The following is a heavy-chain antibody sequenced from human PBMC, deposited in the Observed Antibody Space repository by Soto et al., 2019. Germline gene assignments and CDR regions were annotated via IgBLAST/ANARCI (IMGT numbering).Heavy chain of an antibody. J-gene: IGHJ4*01. D-gene: IGHD4-17*01. CDR3: ASSLLDSPTWTPVTFDY. Sequence: EVQLVESGGCLVKHGGSLRLSCAASGFVFSSGSMNCVRQAPGKVLAWVSAISSSGRHIYYADSVKVCVTVSRDNARDSLSLQMNCLRVEDTSVYYRASSLLDSPTWTPVTFDYWGQGTLVNVSS. CDR2: ISSSGRHI. CDR1: GFVFSSGS. V-gene: IGHV3-21*02.